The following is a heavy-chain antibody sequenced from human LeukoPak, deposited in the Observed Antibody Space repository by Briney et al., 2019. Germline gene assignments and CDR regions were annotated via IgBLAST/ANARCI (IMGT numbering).Heavy chain of an antibody. CDR3: ARDGGGSGWPDY. CDR2: ISSSSSYI. D-gene: IGHD6-19*01. J-gene: IGHJ4*02. V-gene: IGHV3-21*01. Sequence: PGGSLRLSCAASGFTFSSYSMNWVRQAPGKGLEWVSSISSSSSYIYYADSVKGRFTISRDNAKNSLYLQMNSLRAEDTAVYYCARDGGGSGWPDYWGQGTLVTVSS. CDR1: GFTFSSYS.